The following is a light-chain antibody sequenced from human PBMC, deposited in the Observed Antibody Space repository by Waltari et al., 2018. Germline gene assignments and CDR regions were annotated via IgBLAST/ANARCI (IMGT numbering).Light chain of an antibody. CDR3: QQSYSTPYT. CDR1: QSISSY. CDR2: ATS. Sequence: MTQSPSPLSASLGDRVTITCRASQSISSYLNWYQQKPGKAPKVLIYATSSLQSGVPSRFSGSGSGTDFTLTISSLQPEDFATYYCQQSYSTPYTFGQGTKLEIK. V-gene: IGKV1-39*01. J-gene: IGKJ2*01.